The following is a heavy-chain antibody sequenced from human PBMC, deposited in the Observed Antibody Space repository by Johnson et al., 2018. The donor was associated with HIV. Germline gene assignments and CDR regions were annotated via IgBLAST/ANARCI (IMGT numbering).Heavy chain of an antibody. CDR2: ISGSGGST. CDR3: AKGASKWEVRSPAFDI. D-gene: IGHD1-26*01. V-gene: IGHV3-23*04. CDR1: GFTFSSYA. J-gene: IGHJ3*02. Sequence: EVQLVESGGGLVQPGGSLRLSCAASGFTFSSYAMSWVRQAPGKGLEWVSAISGSGGSTYYADSVKGRFTISRDNSKNTLYLQMNSLRAEDTAVYYCAKGASKWEVRSPAFDIWGQGTMVTVSS.